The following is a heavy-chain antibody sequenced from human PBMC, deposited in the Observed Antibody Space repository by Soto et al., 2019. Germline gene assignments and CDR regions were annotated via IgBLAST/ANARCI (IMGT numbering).Heavy chain of an antibody. V-gene: IGHV3-33*01. CDR2: IWYDGSNK. CDR1: GFTFSSYG. CDR3: ARDSAAIAVAGPDS. J-gene: IGHJ4*02. D-gene: IGHD6-19*01. Sequence: LRLSCAASGFTFSSYGMRWVRQAPGKGLEWVAVIWYDGSNKYYADSVKGRFTISRDNSKNTLYLQMNSLRAEDTAVYYCARDSAAIAVAGPDSWGQGTLVTVSS.